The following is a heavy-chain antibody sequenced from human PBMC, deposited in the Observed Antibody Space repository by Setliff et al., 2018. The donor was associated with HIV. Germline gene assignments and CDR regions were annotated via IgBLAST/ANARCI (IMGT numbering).Heavy chain of an antibody. V-gene: IGHV3-21*01. CDR1: GFNFTSYS. Sequence: LRLSCVASGFNFTSYSMNWVRQAPGKGLEWVSSISSSGNYMFYADSVKGRFTISRDNAGNSLSLLMNSLRAEDTAVYYCTTGDTNPIYPQYMDIWGRGTTVTVSS. CDR2: ISSSGNYM. D-gene: IGHD2-21*01. CDR3: TTGDTNPIYPQYMDI. J-gene: IGHJ6*03.